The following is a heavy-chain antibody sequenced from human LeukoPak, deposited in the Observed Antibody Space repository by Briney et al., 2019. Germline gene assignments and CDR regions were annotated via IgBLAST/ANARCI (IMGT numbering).Heavy chain of an antibody. D-gene: IGHD3-10*01. CDR1: GYTFTSYW. Sequence: GGSLKISCKGSGYTFTSYWIGWVRQMPGKGLEWVGIIYPGDSDTRYSPSFQGQVTISADKSISTAYLQWNSLKASDTAMYYCARLSGMVRGVGDYFDYWGQGTLVTVSS. V-gene: IGHV5-51*01. CDR2: IYPGDSDT. J-gene: IGHJ4*02. CDR3: ARLSGMVRGVGDYFDY.